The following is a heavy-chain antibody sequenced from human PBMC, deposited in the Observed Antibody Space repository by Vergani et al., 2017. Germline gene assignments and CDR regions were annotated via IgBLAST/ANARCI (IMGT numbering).Heavy chain of an antibody. D-gene: IGHD6-19*01. CDR2: ISGDGGST. CDR1: GFTFDDYT. Sequence: VQLVESGGGVVQPGGSLRLSCAASGFTFDDYTMHWVRQAPGQGLEWVSLISGDGGSTYYANSVKGRFTISRDNSKNSLYLQMNSLRTEDTALYYCAKEISGWPEYYYYCHRKDVWGQGPMVIVSS. V-gene: IGHV3-43*01. J-gene: IGHJ6*02. CDR3: AKEISGWPEYYYYCHRKDV.